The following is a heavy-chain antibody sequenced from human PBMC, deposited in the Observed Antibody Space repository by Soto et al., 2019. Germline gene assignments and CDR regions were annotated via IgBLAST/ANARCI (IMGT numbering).Heavy chain of an antibody. V-gene: IGHV3-7*03. CDR2: IKSDGSEQ. CDR3: SRGNWFQDY. J-gene: IGHJ4*02. CDR1: GFSFSAYY. D-gene: IGHD3-10*01. Sequence: GGSLRLSCAASGFSFSAYYMTWVRQAPGKGLEWVASIKSDGSEQYYVDSVKGRFTISRDNAKNSLYLQMNSLRAGDTGLYYCSRGNWFQDYGGQGTLVTVSS.